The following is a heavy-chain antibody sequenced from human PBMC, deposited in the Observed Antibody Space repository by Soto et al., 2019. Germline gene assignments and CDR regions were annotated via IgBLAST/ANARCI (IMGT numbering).Heavy chain of an antibody. CDR3: ARGTYESGGYYYGFDV. CDR2: LSSTSTTI. CDR1: GFTFETYS. Sequence: GGSLRLSCAASGFTFETYSMHWVRQTPGKRLEWVSYLSSTSTTIYYTDSVKGRFTISRDNAKNSLYLQMDSLRDEDTAVYYCARGTYESGGYYYGFDVWGQGTSVTVSS. V-gene: IGHV3-48*02. J-gene: IGHJ6*02. D-gene: IGHD3-16*01.